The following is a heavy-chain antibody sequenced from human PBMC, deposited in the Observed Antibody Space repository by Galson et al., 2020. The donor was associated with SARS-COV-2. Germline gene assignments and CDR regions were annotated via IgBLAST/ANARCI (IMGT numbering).Heavy chain of an antibody. J-gene: IGHJ6*02. CDR2: INPNSGGT. Sequence: ASVKVSCKASGYTFTGYYMHWVRQAPGQGLEWMGWINPNSGGTNYAQKFQGRVTMTRDTSISTAYMELSRLRSDDTAVYYCARDLPYYYYSKGMDVWGQGTTVTVSS. D-gene: IGHD3-22*01. V-gene: IGHV1-2*02. CDR1: GYTFTGYY. CDR3: ARDLPYYYYSKGMDV.